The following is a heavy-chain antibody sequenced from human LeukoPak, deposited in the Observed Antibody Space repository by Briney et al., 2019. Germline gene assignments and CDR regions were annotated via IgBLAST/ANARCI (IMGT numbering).Heavy chain of an antibody. CDR3: AASYSSSSSPGY. J-gene: IGHJ4*02. Sequence: SVKVSCKASGFTFTSSAMQWVRQARGQRLEWIGWIFVGSGNTNYAQKFQERVTITRDMSTSTAYMELSSLRSEDTAVYYCAASYSSSSSPGYWGQGTLVTVSS. CDR1: GFTFTSSA. CDR2: IFVGSGNT. V-gene: IGHV1-58*02. D-gene: IGHD6-6*01.